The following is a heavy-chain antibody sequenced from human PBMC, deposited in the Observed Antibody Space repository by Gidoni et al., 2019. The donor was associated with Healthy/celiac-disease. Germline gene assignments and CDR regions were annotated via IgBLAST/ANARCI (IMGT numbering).Heavy chain of an antibody. D-gene: IGHD3-3*01. J-gene: IGHJ6*03. CDR3: ASNRYDFWSGYSYYYYYMDV. V-gene: IGHV3-33*01. CDR2: IWSDGSNQ. Sequence: QVQLLESGGGVVQPGRSLRLYCAASVFTSSSYGRRWVRPARGKGLEWVAVIWSDGSNQYYADSVKGRFTISRDNSKNTLYLQMNSLRAEDTAVYYCASNRYDFWSGYSYYYYYMDVWGKGTTVTVSS. CDR1: VFTSSSYG.